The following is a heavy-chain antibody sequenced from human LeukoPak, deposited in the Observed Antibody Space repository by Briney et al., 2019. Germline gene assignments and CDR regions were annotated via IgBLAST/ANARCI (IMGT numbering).Heavy chain of an antibody. CDR1: GGSFSGYY. D-gene: IGHD6-19*01. CDR2: INHSGST. CDR3: ARTSGWYAWFDP. V-gene: IGHV4-34*01. Sequence: PSETLSLTCAVYGGSFSGYYWSWIRQPPGKGLEWIGEINHSGSTNYNPSLKSRVTISVDTSKNQFSLKLSSVTAADTAVYYCARTSGWYAWFDPWGQGTLVTVSS. J-gene: IGHJ5*02.